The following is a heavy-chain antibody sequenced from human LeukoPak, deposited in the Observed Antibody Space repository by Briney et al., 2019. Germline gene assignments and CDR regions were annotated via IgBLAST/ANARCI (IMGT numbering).Heavy chain of an antibody. J-gene: IGHJ4*02. CDR2: IYYSGST. CDR1: GGSISSYY. Sequence: SETLSLTCTVSGGSISSYYWSWIRQPPGKGLEWIGYIYYSGSTNYNPSLKSRVTISVDTSKNQFSLKLSSVTAADTAVYYCAGERGDGYNYYWGQGTLVTVSS. V-gene: IGHV4-59*01. D-gene: IGHD5-12*01. CDR3: AGERGDGYNYY.